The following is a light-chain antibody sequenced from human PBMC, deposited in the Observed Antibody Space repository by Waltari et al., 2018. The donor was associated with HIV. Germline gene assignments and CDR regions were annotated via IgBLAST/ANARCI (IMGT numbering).Light chain of an antibody. J-gene: IGKJ3*01. V-gene: IGKV1-39*01. CDR1: QNIDEY. CDR2: GAY. CDR3: QQGDSVPDT. Sequence: DIQLTQAPSSLSASVGDSVTITCRASQNIDEYLNWYQQKPGAAPKAIIYGAYRLMSGVPSRFSGSGSGTDFTLTISSLQREDFATYYCQQGDSVPDTFGPGTKVDIK.